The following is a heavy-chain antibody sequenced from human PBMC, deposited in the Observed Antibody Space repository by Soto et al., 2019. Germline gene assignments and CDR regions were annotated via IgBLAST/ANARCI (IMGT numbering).Heavy chain of an antibody. V-gene: IGHV4-39*01. Sequence: QLQLQESGPGLVKPSETLSLTCTVSGGSISSSSYYWGWIRQPPGKGLEWIGSIYYSGSTYYNPSLKSRVTISVDTSKNQFSLKLSSVTAADTAVYYCASLPGQWLDKYYFDYWGQGTLVTVSS. CDR1: GGSISSSSYY. CDR3: ASLPGQWLDKYYFDY. D-gene: IGHD6-19*01. CDR2: IYYSGST. J-gene: IGHJ4*02.